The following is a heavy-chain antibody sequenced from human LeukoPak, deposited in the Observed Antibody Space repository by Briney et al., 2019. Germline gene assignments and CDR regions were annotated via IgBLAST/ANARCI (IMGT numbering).Heavy chain of an antibody. CDR2: INYSGTT. V-gene: IGHV4-59*01. CDR1: GGSFSGYY. J-gene: IGHJ4*02. CDR3: ARVQPTGYYSDFDY. Sequence: SETLSLTCAVYGGSFSGYYWSWIRQPPGKRLEVIGCINYSGTTNYNPSLKSRVIMSVDTSKNQFSLQLTSVTAADTAVYYCARVQPTGYYSDFDYWGRGTLVTVSS. D-gene: IGHD1-26*01.